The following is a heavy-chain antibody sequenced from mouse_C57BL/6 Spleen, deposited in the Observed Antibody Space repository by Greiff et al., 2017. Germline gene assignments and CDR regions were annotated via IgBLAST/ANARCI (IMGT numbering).Heavy chain of an antibody. CDR1: GFTFSSYG. J-gene: IGHJ3*01. V-gene: IGHV5-6*01. D-gene: IGHD2-4*01. CDR3: ARQGGYDYDGAWFAY. Sequence: EVQGVESGGDLVKPGGSLKLSCAASGFTFSSYGMSWVRQTPDKRLEWVATISSGGSYTYYPDSVKGRFTISRDNAKNTLYLQMSSLKSEDTAMYYCARQGGYDYDGAWFAYWGQGTLVTVSA. CDR2: ISSGGSYT.